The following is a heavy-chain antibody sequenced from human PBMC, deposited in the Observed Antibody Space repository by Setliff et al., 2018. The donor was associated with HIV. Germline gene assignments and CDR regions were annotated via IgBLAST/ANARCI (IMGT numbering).Heavy chain of an antibody. CDR1: GYTLIELS. Sequence: ASVKVSCKVSGYTLIELSMHWVRQVPGKGLEWMGGCDHEDGETIYARNFQGRVIMTEDTSTDTAYLELSSLRSEDTAIYYCAVGVELVVGLTTVTHGLDIWGQGTMVTVSS. J-gene: IGHJ3*02. V-gene: IGHV1-24*01. CDR3: AVGVELVVGLTTVTHGLDI. CDR2: CDHEDGET. D-gene: IGHD4-17*01.